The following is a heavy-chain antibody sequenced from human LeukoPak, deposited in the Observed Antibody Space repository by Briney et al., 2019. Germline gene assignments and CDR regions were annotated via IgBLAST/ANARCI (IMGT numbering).Heavy chain of an antibody. D-gene: IGHD5-18*01. CDR3: AKEGDTALVTGYFDL. Sequence: SVKVSCKASGGTFGSYVISWVRQAPGQGPEWMGGIIPIFGTAHYAQKFQGRLTITADESTSTVYMEMSSLRSEDTAMYYCAKEGDTALVTGYFDLWGRGTLVTVSA. V-gene: IGHV1-69*01. CDR2: IIPIFGTA. CDR1: GGTFGSYV. J-gene: IGHJ2*01.